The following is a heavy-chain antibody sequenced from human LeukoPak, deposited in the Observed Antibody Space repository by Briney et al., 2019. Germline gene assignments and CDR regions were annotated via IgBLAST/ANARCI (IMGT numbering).Heavy chain of an antibody. CDR3: ASLGALGSWNFGY. Sequence: SETLSLTCTVSGGSISSYYWSWIRQPPGRGLEWIGYIYYSGSTNFNPSLKNRVTISLDTSKSQFTLRLTSVTAADTAVYYCASLGALGSWNFGYWGQGTLVTVPS. CDR2: IYYSGST. J-gene: IGHJ4*02. CDR1: GGSISSYY. V-gene: IGHV4-59*01. D-gene: IGHD3-10*01.